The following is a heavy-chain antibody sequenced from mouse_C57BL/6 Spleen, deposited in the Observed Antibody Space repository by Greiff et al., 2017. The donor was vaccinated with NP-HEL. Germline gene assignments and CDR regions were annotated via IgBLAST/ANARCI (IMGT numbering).Heavy chain of an antibody. CDR3: ARQITTGYFDY. J-gene: IGHJ2*01. V-gene: IGHV1-69*01. CDR1: GYTFTSYW. D-gene: IGHD1-1*01. CDR2: IDPSDSDT. Sequence: QVQLQQPGAELVMPGASVKLSCKASGYTFTSYWMHWVKQRPGQGLEWIGEIDPSDSDTNYNQKFKGKSTLTVDKSSSTAYMQLSSLTSEDSAVYYCARQITTGYFDYWGQGTTLTVSS.